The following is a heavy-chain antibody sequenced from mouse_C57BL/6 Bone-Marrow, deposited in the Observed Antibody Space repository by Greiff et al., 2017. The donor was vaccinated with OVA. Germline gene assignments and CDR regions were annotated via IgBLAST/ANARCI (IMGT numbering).Heavy chain of an antibody. Sequence: VQLQQPGAELVKPGASVKLSCKASGYTFTSYWMHWVKQRPGQGLEWIGMIHPNSGSTNYNEKFKSKATLTVDKSSSTAYMQLSSLTSEDSAVYYCARVMGYGYDGRAWFAYWGQGTLVTVSA. V-gene: IGHV1-64*01. CDR3: ARVMGYGYDGRAWFAY. J-gene: IGHJ3*01. CDR1: GYTFTSYW. CDR2: IHPNSGST. D-gene: IGHD2-2*01.